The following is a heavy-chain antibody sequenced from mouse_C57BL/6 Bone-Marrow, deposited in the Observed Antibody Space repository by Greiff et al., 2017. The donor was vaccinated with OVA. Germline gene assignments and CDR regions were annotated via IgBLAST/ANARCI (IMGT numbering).Heavy chain of an antibody. CDR3: ARGDGGYFDV. V-gene: IGHV1-82*01. CDR2: IYPGDGDT. J-gene: IGHJ1*03. Sequence: VQLQQSGPELVKPGASVKISCKASGYAFSSSWMNWVKQRPGKGLEWIGRIYPGDGDTNYNGKFKGKATLTADKSSSTAYMQLSSLTSEDSAVYFCARGDGGYFDVWGTGTTVTVSS. CDR1: GYAFSSSW.